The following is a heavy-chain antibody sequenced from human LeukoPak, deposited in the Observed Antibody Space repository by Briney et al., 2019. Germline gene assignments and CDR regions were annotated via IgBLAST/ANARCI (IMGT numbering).Heavy chain of an antibody. CDR2: IGSAGDT. V-gene: IGHV3-13*01. CDR1: GFTFSTYA. J-gene: IGHJ4*02. Sequence: PGGSLRLSCAASGFTFSTYAMHWVRQSTGTGLEWVSAIGSAGDTYYPGSVKGRFIISGENAKSSLYLQMNSLRAGDTAVYYCARGGDNRLIDYWGQGTLVTVSS. CDR3: ARGGDNRLIDY. D-gene: IGHD2-21*01.